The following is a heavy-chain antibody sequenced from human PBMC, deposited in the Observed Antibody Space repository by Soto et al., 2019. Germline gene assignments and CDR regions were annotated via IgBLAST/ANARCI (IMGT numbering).Heavy chain of an antibody. D-gene: IGHD6-19*01. V-gene: IGHV1-18*01. Sequence: QVQLVQSGAEVKKPGASVKVSCKASGYTFISYGISWVRQAPGQGLEWMGWINAYNGNTNYAQKLQGRVTMTRDTYTRTAYIELRSLRSYDTTAYYCARDPVAGTDVDYWGQGTLVTLSS. CDR2: INAYNGNT. J-gene: IGHJ4*02. CDR1: GYTFISYG. CDR3: ARDPVAGTDVDY.